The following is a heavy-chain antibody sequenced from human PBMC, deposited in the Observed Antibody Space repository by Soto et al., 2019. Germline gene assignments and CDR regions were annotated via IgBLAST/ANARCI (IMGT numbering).Heavy chain of an antibody. CDR2: ISYDGSNK. V-gene: IGHV3-30-3*01. Sequence: QVQLVESGGGVVQPGRSLRLSCAASGFTFSSYAMHWVRQAPGKGLEWVAVISYDGSNKYYADSVKGRFTISRDNSKNALXLXMNSLRTEDTAVYYCARDRLRYNWNDFPYYDYGMDVWGQGTTVTVSS. D-gene: IGHD1-1*01. J-gene: IGHJ6*02. CDR1: GFTFSSYA. CDR3: ARDRLRYNWNDFPYYDYGMDV.